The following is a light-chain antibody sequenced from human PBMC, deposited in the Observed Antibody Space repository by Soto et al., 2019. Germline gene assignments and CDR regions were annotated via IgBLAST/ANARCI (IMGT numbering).Light chain of an antibody. V-gene: IGKV3-20*01. Sequence: EIVLTQSPGTLSLSPGERATLSCRASQSVSAGHLAWYQQKPGQAPRLLIYGASSRATCIPDRLSGSVSGRDFTLTISRLEPEDFAVYFCQQYCSAPLTFGGGTKVEIK. CDR3: QQYCSAPLT. J-gene: IGKJ4*01. CDR1: QSVSAGH. CDR2: GAS.